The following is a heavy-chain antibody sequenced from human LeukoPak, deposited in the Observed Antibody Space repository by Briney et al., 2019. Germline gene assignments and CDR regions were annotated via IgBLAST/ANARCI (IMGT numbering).Heavy chain of an antibody. V-gene: IGHV3-30*02. CDR2: IWYDGSDE. CDR3: AKAGDSIVVVPAANHFDY. J-gene: IGHJ4*02. CDR1: KFIFSDYG. Sequence: GGSLRLSCAASKFIFSDYGMHWVRQAPGKGLEWVAFIWYDGSDEYYADSVKGRLTISRDNSKNTLYLQMNSLRAEDTAVYYCAKAGDSIVVVPAANHFDYWGQGTLVTVSS. D-gene: IGHD2-2*01.